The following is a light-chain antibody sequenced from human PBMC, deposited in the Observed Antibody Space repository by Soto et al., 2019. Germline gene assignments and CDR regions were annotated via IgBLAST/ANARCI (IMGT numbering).Light chain of an antibody. Sequence: QSALTQPASVSGSPGQSITISCTGTSSDVGGYNYVSWYQQHPGKAPKLMIYDVSNRPSGVSNRFSGSKSGNTASLTISGRQAEDEDADYCSTYTSSSTLLYVFGTGTKLTVL. CDR2: DVS. J-gene: IGLJ1*01. CDR3: STYTSSSTLLYV. V-gene: IGLV2-14*01. CDR1: SSDVGGYNY.